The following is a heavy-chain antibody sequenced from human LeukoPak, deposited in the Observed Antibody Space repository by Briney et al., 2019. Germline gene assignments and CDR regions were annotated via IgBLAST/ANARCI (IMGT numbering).Heavy chain of an antibody. CDR2: ISGSGGST. CDR3: AKGIAGHVDY. V-gene: IGHV3-23*01. J-gene: IGHJ4*02. Sequence: PGGSLRLSCAASGFTFSSYAMSWVRQAPGEGLAWVSAISGSGGSTYYADSVKGRFTISRDNSKNTLYLQMNSLRAEDTAVYYCAKGIAGHVDYWGQGTLVTVSS. D-gene: IGHD2-15*01. CDR1: GFTFSSYA.